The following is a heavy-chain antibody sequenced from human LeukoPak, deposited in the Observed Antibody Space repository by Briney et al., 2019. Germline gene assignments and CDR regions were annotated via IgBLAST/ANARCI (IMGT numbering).Heavy chain of an antibody. J-gene: IGHJ4*02. D-gene: IGHD6-13*01. CDR2: ISYDGSNK. V-gene: IGHV3-30*03. Sequence: GGSLRLSCAASGFTFSSYWMHWVRQAPGKGLDWVAVISYDGSNKYYADSVKGRFTISRDNSKNTLYLQMNSLRAEDTAVYYCARDLMGIAYRGAFYYWGQGTLVTVSS. CDR3: ARDLMGIAYRGAFYY. CDR1: GFTFSSYW.